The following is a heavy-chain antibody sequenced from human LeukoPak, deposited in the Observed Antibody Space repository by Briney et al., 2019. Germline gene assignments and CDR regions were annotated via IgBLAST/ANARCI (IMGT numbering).Heavy chain of an antibody. Sequence: PGRSLRLSCAASGFTLDDSAMQWVRQAPGKGLEWVSGISWNSGSIGYADSVKGRFTISRDNAKNSLYLQMNSLRAEDTALYYCAKDALSSGWYSLDYWGQGALVTVSS. V-gene: IGHV3-9*01. CDR1: GFTLDDSA. CDR2: ISWNSGSI. D-gene: IGHD6-19*01. J-gene: IGHJ4*02. CDR3: AKDALSSGWYSLDY.